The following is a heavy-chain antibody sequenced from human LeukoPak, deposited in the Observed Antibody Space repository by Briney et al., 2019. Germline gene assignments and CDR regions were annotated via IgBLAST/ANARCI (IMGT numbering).Heavy chain of an antibody. CDR2: INHSGST. J-gene: IGHJ4*02. CDR3: VRHSGWYFGY. CDR1: GGSFSGYY. V-gene: IGHV4-34*01. D-gene: IGHD6-19*01. Sequence: SEALSLTCAVYGGSFSGYYWSRIRQPPGKGLEWIGEINHSGSTNYNPSLKSRVTISVDTSKNQFSLKLSSVTAADTAVYYCVRHSGWYFGYWGQGTLVTVSS.